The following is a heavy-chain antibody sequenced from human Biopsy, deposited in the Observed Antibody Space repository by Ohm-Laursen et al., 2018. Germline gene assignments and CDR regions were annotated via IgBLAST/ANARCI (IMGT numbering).Heavy chain of an antibody. V-gene: IGHV1-46*01. Sequence: GSSVKVSCKASGYAFTNFYIHWVRQAPGQGLEWIGVVNLSGGGPKNAQKFQGRVSMTTDTSTSTAYMELTSLRSEDTAVYYCAATSTLYYCCCAMDVWDQGTTITVSS. CDR3: AATSTLYYCCCAMDV. CDR2: VNLSGGGP. CDR1: GYAFTNFY. J-gene: IGHJ6*02.